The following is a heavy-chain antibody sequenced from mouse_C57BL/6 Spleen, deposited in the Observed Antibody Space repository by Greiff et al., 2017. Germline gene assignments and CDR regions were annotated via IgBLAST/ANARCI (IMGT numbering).Heavy chain of an antibody. D-gene: IGHD2-5*01. Sequence: EVQLVESGPELVKPGDSVKISCKASGYSFTGYFMNWVMQSHGKSLEWIGRINPYNGDTFYNQKFKGKATLTVDKSSSTAHMELRSLTSEDSAVYYCARSWGSNYDDYAMDYWGQGTSVTVSS. CDR3: ARSWGSNYDDYAMDY. V-gene: IGHV1-20*01. CDR2: INPYNGDT. CDR1: GYSFTGYF. J-gene: IGHJ4*01.